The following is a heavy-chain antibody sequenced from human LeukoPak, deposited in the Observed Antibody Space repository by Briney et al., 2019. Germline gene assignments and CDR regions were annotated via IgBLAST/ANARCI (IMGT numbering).Heavy chain of an antibody. CDR1: GFTFSSHA. CDR3: ARALDSSSSRYQAFEE. CDR2: ISNVGGNT. Sequence: GGSLRLSCAASGFTFSSHAMHWVRQALGQGLEYVSGISNVGGNTYYAKSVMGRFTISRDNAKSSPYLQMNSLRAEDTAVYYCARALDSSSSRYQAFEEWGQGTLVTVSS. V-gene: IGHV3-64*01. J-gene: IGHJ4*02. D-gene: IGHD2-2*01.